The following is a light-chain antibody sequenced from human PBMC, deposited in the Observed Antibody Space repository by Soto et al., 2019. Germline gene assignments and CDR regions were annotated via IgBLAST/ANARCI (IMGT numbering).Light chain of an antibody. V-gene: IGLV1-51*01. J-gene: IGLJ2*01. CDR1: SSNIGSNY. CDR2: DNN. CDR3: GTWASSLSAGV. Sequence: QSVLTQPPSVSAAPGQKVTISCCGSSSNIGSNYVSWYQQLPGTAPKLLIYDNNKRPSGIPDRFSGSKSGTSATLGITGLQTGDEADYYCGTWASSLSAGVFGGGTKLTVL.